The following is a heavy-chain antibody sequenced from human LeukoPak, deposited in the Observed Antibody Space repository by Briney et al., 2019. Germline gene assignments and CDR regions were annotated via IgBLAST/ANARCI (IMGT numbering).Heavy chain of an antibody. V-gene: IGHV3-48*03. Sequence: PGGSLRLFCAASGFTLSSYAMSWVRQAPGKGLEGISYLSDSGGTTKYADSVRGRFTISRDNAKNSLFLQMSSLRAEDTAVYYCARDKSDWSLDPWGQGTPVTVSS. CDR1: GFTLSSYA. CDR3: ARDKSDWSLDP. D-gene: IGHD3-9*01. CDR2: LSDSGGTT. J-gene: IGHJ5*02.